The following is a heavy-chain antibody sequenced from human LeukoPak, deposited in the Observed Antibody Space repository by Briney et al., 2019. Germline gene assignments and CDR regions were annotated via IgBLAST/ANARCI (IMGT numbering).Heavy chain of an antibody. V-gene: IGHV3-53*01. CDR2: IYTGGST. CDR1: GFTVSSNY. CDR3: ARDPYYYMDV. Sequence: GGSLRLSCAASGFTVSSNYMNWVRQAPGKGLEWVSVIYTGGSTYYADSVKGRFTISRDNSTNTLYLQMNNLRAEDAAMYYCARDPYYYMDVWGKGTTVTVSS. J-gene: IGHJ6*03.